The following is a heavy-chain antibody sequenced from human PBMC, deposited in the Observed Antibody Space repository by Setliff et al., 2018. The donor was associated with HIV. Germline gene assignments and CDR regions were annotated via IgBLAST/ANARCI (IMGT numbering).Heavy chain of an antibody. V-gene: IGHV3-7*01. CDR3: AREGGGYDFTLYYYYYGLDV. CDR2: IKDDGSET. J-gene: IGHJ6*02. Sequence: GGSLRLSCAASAFGSYWVSWVRQAPGKGLEWVAHIKDDGSETYYVDSVRGRFTISRDNAKNSVFLQMNSLRVDDTAIYYCAREGGGYDFTLYYYYYGLDVWGQGTTVTVSS. D-gene: IGHD2-15*01. CDR1: AFGSYW.